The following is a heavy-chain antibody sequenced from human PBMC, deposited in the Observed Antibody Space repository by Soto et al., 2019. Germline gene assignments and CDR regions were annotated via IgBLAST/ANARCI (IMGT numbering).Heavy chain of an antibody. D-gene: IGHD1-1*01. J-gene: IGHJ4*02. V-gene: IGHV1-8*01. CDR2: MNPNSGDT. CDR1: GYTFSDHD. Sequence: QVQLVQSGAEVKKPGASVKVSCKASGYTFSDHDINWVRQASGQGPEWLGWMNPNSGDTGYAQNFQGRVTMNRDSSKRTAYLELSNLRSEDTAVYYCARVGGNWNDDYFDYWGQGTLVTVSS. CDR3: ARVGGNWNDDYFDY.